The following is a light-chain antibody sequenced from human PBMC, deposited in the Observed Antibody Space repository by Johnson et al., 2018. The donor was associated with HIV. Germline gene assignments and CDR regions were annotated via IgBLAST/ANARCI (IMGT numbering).Light chain of an antibody. CDR3: GTWDNSLNTVAV. CDR1: SSNIGNNY. V-gene: IGLV1-51*02. CDR2: ENN. Sequence: QSVLTQPPSVSAAPGQRVTISCSGSSSNIGNNYVSWYQQLPGTAPKLLIYENNKRPSGIPDRFSGSKSGTSATLGITVLQTGDEADYYCGTWDNSLNTVAVFGPGTKVTVL. J-gene: IGLJ1*01.